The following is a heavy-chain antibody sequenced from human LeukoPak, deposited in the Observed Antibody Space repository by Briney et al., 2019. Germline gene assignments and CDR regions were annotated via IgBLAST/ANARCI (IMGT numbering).Heavy chain of an antibody. CDR2: IYYSGST. Sequence: PSETLSLTCAVYGGSFSGYYWSWIRQPPGKGLEWIGSIYYSGSTYYNPSLKSRVTISVDTSKNQFSLKLSSVTAADTAVYYCARLPHPLYYFDYWGQGTLVTVSS. J-gene: IGHJ4*02. V-gene: IGHV4-34*01. CDR3: ARLPHPLYYFDY. D-gene: IGHD1-14*01. CDR1: GGSFSGYY.